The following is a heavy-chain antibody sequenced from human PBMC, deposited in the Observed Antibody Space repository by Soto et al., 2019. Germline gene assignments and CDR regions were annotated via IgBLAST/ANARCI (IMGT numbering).Heavy chain of an antibody. Sequence: SLRLSCAASGFTFSSYDMHWVRQATGKGLEWVSAIGTAGDTYYPGSVKGRFTISRENAKNSLYLQMNSLRAGDTAVYYCARGGVGYSKVPVPYGMDVWGQGTTVTVSS. CDR1: GFTFSSYD. D-gene: IGHD4-4*01. CDR3: ARGGVGYSKVPVPYGMDV. J-gene: IGHJ6*02. V-gene: IGHV3-13*01. CDR2: IGTAGDT.